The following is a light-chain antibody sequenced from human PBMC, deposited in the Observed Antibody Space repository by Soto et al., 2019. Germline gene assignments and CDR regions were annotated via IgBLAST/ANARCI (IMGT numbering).Light chain of an antibody. Sequence: EIVLTQSPATLSLSPGERATLSCRASQSVSSYLAWYQQKPGQAPRLLIYDASNRATSIPARFSGSGSGTDFTLTISSLEPEDFAVYYCQQSSNWFTFGPGTKVDIK. CDR2: DAS. CDR3: QQSSNWFT. J-gene: IGKJ3*01. CDR1: QSVSSY. V-gene: IGKV3-11*01.